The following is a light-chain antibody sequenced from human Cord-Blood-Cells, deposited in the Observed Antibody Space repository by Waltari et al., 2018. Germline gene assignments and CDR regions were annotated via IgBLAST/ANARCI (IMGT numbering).Light chain of an antibody. Sequence: IVMTQSPLSLPVTPGEPASISCRSSQILLHSNGYNYVDWYLQKPGQSPQLLIYLGSNPASGVPDRFSGRGSGTDFTLKISRVEAEDVGVYYCMQALQAPSTCGGGTKVEIK. CDR3: MQALQAPST. V-gene: IGKV2-28*01. CDR2: LGS. J-gene: IGKJ4*01. CDR1: QILLHSNGYNY.